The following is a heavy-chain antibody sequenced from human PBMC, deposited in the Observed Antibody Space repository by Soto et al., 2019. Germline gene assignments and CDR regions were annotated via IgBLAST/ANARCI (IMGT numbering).Heavy chain of an antibody. CDR1: GFTFSSFA. Sequence: EVQLLESGGGLVQPGGSLRLSCAASGFTFSSFAMSWVRQAPGKGLEWVSAISGGGGSTYYADSVKGRFTISRDNSKNTLYLQMNSLRAEDTAVYYCAKGDRNWGRYYFDYWGQGTLVTVSS. V-gene: IGHV3-23*01. CDR2: ISGGGGST. CDR3: AKGDRNWGRYYFDY. D-gene: IGHD7-27*01. J-gene: IGHJ4*02.